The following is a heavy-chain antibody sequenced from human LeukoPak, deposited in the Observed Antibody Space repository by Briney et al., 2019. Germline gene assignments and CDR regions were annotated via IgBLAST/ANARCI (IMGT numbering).Heavy chain of an antibody. CDR1: GGSISSYY. Sequence: PSETLSLTCTVSGGSISSYYWSWIRQPPGKGLEWIGYIYYSGSTNYNPSLKSRVTISVDTSKNQFSLKLSSVTAADTAVNYCARVMVYARWGYYYYYMDVWGKGTTVTVSS. CDR2: IYYSGST. J-gene: IGHJ6*03. D-gene: IGHD2-8*01. V-gene: IGHV4-59*12. CDR3: ARVMVYARWGYYYYYMDV.